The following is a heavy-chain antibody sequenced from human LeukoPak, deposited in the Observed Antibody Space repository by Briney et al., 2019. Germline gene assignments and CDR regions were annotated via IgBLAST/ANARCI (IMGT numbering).Heavy chain of an antibody. D-gene: IGHD5-18*01. J-gene: IGHJ4*02. Sequence: PGGSLRLSCAASGFTFSSYGIHWVRQAPGKGLEWVAVIWYDGSNKYYADSVKGRFTISRDNSKNTLYLQMNSLRAEDTAVYYCARDGRGYSYGTIDYWGQGTLVTVSS. CDR1: GFTFSSYG. CDR2: IWYDGSNK. V-gene: IGHV3-33*01. CDR3: ARDGRGYSYGTIDY.